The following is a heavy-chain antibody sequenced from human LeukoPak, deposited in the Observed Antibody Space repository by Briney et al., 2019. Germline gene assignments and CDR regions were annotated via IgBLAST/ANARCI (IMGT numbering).Heavy chain of an antibody. CDR1: GDSISSSSYY. D-gene: IGHD3-16*01. CDR3: ARDLGGGYSPFDY. CDR2: SYYSGNT. V-gene: IGHV4-39*07. Sequence: SETLSPTSTVSGDSISSSSYYWGWIRQPPRKGLEGIWSSYYSGNTYYNPSLKSRVTISVDTSKNQFSLTLSSVTAADTAVYSCARDLGGGYSPFDYWGQGTLVTVSS. J-gene: IGHJ4*02.